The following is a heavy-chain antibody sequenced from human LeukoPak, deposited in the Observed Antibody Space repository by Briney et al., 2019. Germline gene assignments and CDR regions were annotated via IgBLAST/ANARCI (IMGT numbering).Heavy chain of an antibody. D-gene: IGHD6-13*01. V-gene: IGHV4-39*01. Sequence: SETLSLTCTVSGGSISSSSYYWGWIRQPPGKGLEWIGSIYYSGSTYYNPSLKSRVTISVDTSKNQFSLKLSSVTAADTAVYYCALSSSSSPVLWFDPWGQGTLVTVSS. CDR1: GGSISSSSYY. CDR2: IYYSGST. CDR3: ALSSSSSPVLWFDP. J-gene: IGHJ5*02.